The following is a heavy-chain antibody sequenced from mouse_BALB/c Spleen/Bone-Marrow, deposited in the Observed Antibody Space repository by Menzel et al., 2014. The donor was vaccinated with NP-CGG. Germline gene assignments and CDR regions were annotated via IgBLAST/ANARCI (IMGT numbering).Heavy chain of an antibody. Sequence: EVQGVESGGGLVQPGGSLKLSRAASGFDFSRYWMSWVRQVPGKGLEWIGEINPDSSTINYTPSLKDKFIISRDNAKNTLYLQMSKVRSEDTALYYCARLNYYGNLFVWGAGTTVTVSS. J-gene: IGHJ1*01. V-gene: IGHV4-1*02. D-gene: IGHD1-1*01. CDR3: ARLNYYGNLFV. CDR2: INPDSSTI. CDR1: GFDFSRYW.